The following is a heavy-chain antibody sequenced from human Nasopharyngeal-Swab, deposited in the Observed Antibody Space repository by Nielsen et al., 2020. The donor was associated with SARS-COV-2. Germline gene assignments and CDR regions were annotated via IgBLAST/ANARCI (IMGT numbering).Heavy chain of an antibody. CDR3: AKGGSSWTYDH. Sequence: LSLTCAAPGFTFSTYGMHWVRQAPGKGLAWVAFIWYDGSNKYYGDSVKGRFTISRDNSKNTLYLQMNSLRAEDTAVYYCAKGGSSWTYDHWGQGTLVRVSS. V-gene: IGHV3-30*02. J-gene: IGHJ4*02. CDR2: IWYDGSNK. CDR1: GFTFSTYG. D-gene: IGHD6-13*01.